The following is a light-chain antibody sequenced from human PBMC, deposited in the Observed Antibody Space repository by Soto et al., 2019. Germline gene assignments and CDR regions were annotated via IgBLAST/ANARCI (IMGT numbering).Light chain of an antibody. J-gene: IGKJ4*01. CDR1: QSVSSSY. CDR2: GAS. Sequence: IVLTQSPGTLSLSPGERATLSCRASQSVSSSYLAWYQQKPGQAPRLLLNGASPRATDIPNRFSGSGSGTDFTLTISRLEPEDFAVYYCQQYGSSGLTFGGGTKVEIK. V-gene: IGKV3-20*01. CDR3: QQYGSSGLT.